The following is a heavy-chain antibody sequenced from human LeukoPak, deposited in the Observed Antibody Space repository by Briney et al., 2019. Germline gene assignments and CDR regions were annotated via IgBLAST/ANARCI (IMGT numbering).Heavy chain of an antibody. Sequence: PGGSLRLSCTTSGFIFSSYAMHRVRQAPGMGLEHVSAISSNGGSTNYANFVKGRFTISRDNSKNTLYLQMGSLRPEDMAVYYCARRVGYYGSGNYFYYMDVWGKGTTVTVSS. CDR1: GFIFSSYA. D-gene: IGHD3-10*01. CDR3: ARRVGYYGSGNYFYYMDV. CDR2: ISSNGGST. V-gene: IGHV3-64*01. J-gene: IGHJ6*03.